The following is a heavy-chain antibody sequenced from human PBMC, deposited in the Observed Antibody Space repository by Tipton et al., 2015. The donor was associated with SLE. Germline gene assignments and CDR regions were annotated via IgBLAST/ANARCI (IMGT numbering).Heavy chain of an antibody. V-gene: IGHV4-39*07. CDR3: ARRVVAASIYFDY. J-gene: IGHJ4*02. D-gene: IGHD2-15*01. CDR1: GGSISETIYY. Sequence: LRLSCTVSGGSISETIYYWGWIRQPPGKGLEWIGSIYYDGMTYPNPSLKSRVTFSMDTSVNQFSLRLTSVTAADTALYYCARRVVAASIYFDYWGQGNVVTVSS. CDR2: IYYDGMT.